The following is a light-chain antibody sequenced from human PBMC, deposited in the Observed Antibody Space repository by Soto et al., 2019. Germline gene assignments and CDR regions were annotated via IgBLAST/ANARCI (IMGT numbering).Light chain of an antibody. Sequence: ESMLTQSPGTLSLSPGERVTLSCRASQSVRSNLAWYQQKPGQVPRVLIYGASTRAIGIPDRFSGSGSGTEFTLTISSLQSEDFAVYYCQHYNNLWGFGGGTKVEIK. J-gene: IGKJ4*01. CDR1: QSVRSN. CDR3: QHYNNLWG. CDR2: GAS. V-gene: IGKV3-15*01.